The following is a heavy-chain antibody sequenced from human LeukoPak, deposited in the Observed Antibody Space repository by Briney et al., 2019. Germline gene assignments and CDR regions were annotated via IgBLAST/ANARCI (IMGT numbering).Heavy chain of an antibody. J-gene: IGHJ4*02. CDR3: ARENADTAMVYYFDY. D-gene: IGHD5-18*01. Sequence: ASVKVSCKASGYTFTGYYMHWVRQAPGQGLEWMGIINPSGGSTSYAQKFQGRVTMTRDMSTSTVYMELSSLRSEDTAVYYCARENADTAMVYYFDYWGQGTLVTVSS. CDR1: GYTFTGYY. V-gene: IGHV1-46*01. CDR2: INPSGGST.